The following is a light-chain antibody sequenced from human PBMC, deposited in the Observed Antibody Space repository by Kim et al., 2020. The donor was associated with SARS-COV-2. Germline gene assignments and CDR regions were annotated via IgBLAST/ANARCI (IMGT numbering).Light chain of an antibody. Sequence: QSITIYCTGPNSDVGSFNVVSWYQQQPGKAPKLMIYEVSKRHSGVSNRFCGSKSGNTASLTISGLQAEDEADYYCCSYAGSSTFVFGTGTKVTVL. CDR1: NSDVGSFNV. J-gene: IGLJ1*01. CDR2: EVS. CDR3: CSYAGSSTFV. V-gene: IGLV2-23*02.